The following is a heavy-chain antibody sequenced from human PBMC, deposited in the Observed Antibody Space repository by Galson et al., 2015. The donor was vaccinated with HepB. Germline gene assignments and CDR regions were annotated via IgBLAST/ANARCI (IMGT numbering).Heavy chain of an antibody. V-gene: IGHV3-30*18. D-gene: IGHD3-22*01. CDR3: AKDPGYYDPQLGAFGI. J-gene: IGHJ3*02. CDR2: ISYDGSNK. CDR1: GFTFSSYG. Sequence: SLRLSCAASGFTFSSYGMHWVRQAPGKGLEWVAVISYDGSNKYYADSVKGRFTISRDNSKNTLYLQMNSLRAEDTAVYYCAKDPGYYDPQLGAFGIWGQGTMVTVSS.